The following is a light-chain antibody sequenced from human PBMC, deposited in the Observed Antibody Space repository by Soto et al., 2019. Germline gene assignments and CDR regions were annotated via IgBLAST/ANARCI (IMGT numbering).Light chain of an antibody. Sequence: QSVLTQPPSVSAAPGQKVTISCSGGISNMGTNWASWYQQLPGTAPKLLIYDNNKRPSGIPDRFSGSKSGTSATLAITGLQTGDEADYYCGTWDSSLSAGVFGGGTKLTVL. J-gene: IGLJ3*02. CDR3: GTWDSSLSAGV. CDR2: DNN. V-gene: IGLV1-51*01. CDR1: ISNMGTNW.